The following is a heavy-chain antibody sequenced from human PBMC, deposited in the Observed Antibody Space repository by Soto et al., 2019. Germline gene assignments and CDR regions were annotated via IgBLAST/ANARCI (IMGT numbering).Heavy chain of an antibody. CDR3: ARRRGFPYYYGMDV. V-gene: IGHV4-31*03. CDR2: IYYIGST. J-gene: IGHJ6*02. CDR1: GGSISSGGYY. D-gene: IGHD5-12*01. Sequence: PSETLSLTCTVSGGSISSGGYYWNWIRQHPGKGLEWIGYIYYIGSTYYNPSLKSRVTISLDTSKNQFSLKLSSVTAADTAVYYCARRRGFPYYYGMDVWGQGTTVTVSS.